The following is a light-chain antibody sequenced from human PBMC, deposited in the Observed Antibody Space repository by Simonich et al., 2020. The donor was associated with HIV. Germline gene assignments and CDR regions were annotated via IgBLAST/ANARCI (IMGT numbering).Light chain of an antibody. CDR1: QSISSY. CDR2: GAS. CDR3: QQSFSTPRYT. Sequence: DIQMTQSPSSLSASVGERVTITCRASQSISSYLNWYQQKPGKAPKLLIYGASSLQSGVPSRFTGSGSGTDFTLTISSLQPEDFATYYCQQSFSTPRYTFGQGTKVEIK. V-gene: IGKV1-39*01. J-gene: IGKJ2*01.